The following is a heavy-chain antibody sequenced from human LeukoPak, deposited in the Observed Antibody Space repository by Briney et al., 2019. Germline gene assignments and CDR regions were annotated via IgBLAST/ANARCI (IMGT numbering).Heavy chain of an antibody. CDR3: ARDRRESSKPNDAFDI. CDR2: IYYTGST. V-gene: IGHV4-59*01. J-gene: IGHJ3*02. CDR1: GGSISSYY. D-gene: IGHD4-11*01. Sequence: SETLSLTCSVSGGSISSYYWSWIRQSPGKGLEWIGYIYYTGSTNYNPSLESRVTISIDTSKKQLSLKLRSVTAADTAVYYCARDRRESSKPNDAFDIWGQGTMVTVS.